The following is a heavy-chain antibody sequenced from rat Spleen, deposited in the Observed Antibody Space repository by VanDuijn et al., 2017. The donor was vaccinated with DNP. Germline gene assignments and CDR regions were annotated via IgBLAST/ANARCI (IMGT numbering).Heavy chain of an antibody. Sequence: EVQVLESGGGLVQPGNSLKLSCATSGFTFTTAWMFWFRQFPEKRLEWVARIKAKSDNFAADYTESVKGRFTISRDNGKNTLYLQMSKVGSEDTAIYYCAKGPNYGGWNDYFDYWGQGVMVTVSS. D-gene: IGHD1-11*01. CDR1: GFTFTTAW. CDR3: AKGPNYGGWNDYFDY. V-gene: IGHV6-6*01. CDR2: IKAKSDNFAA. J-gene: IGHJ2*01.